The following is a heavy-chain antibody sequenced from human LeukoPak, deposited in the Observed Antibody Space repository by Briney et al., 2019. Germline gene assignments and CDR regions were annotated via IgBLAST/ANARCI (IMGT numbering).Heavy chain of an antibody. CDR2: INNSGDRT. J-gene: IGHJ4*02. CDR1: GFTFSSYG. V-gene: IGHV3-23*01. CDR3: AKFSSDYGDYGGLS. Sequence: PGGSLRLSCAASGFTFSSYGMSWVRQAPGKGLEWVSGINNSGDRTYYADSVKGRFTISRDNSKNTLYLQMHSLRGEDTAVYYCAKFSSDYGDYGGLSWGQGTLVTVSS. D-gene: IGHD4-17*01.